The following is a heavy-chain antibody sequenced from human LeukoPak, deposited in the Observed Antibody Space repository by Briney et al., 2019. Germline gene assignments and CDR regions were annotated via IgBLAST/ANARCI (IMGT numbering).Heavy chain of an antibody. Sequence: ASVKVSCKASGYPFTGYYMHWVRQAPGQGLEWMGWINPNSGGTNYAQKFQGRVTMTRDTSISTAYMELSRLRSDDTAVYYCARLGLAYYDSSGFDYWGQGTLVTVSS. J-gene: IGHJ4*02. CDR2: INPNSGGT. D-gene: IGHD3-22*01. V-gene: IGHV1-2*02. CDR3: ARLGLAYYDSSGFDY. CDR1: GYPFTGYY.